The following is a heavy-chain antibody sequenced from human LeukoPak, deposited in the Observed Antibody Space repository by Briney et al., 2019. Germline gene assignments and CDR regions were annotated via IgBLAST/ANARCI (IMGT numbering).Heavy chain of an antibody. CDR3: ARDGGLNTRDAFDI. J-gene: IGHJ3*02. Sequence: GESLKISCKGSGYSFTNYWIGWVRQMPGKGLEWMGIIYPGGSDTRYSPSFQGHVTISADKSISSAYLQWSSLKASDTAMYYCARDGGLNTRDAFDIWGQGTMVSVSS. D-gene: IGHD2-2*02. CDR2: IYPGGSDT. V-gene: IGHV5-51*01. CDR1: GYSFTNYW.